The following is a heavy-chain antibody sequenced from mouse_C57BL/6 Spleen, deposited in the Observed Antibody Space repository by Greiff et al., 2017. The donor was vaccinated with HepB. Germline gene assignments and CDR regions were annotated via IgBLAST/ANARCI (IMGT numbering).Heavy chain of an antibody. J-gene: IGHJ4*01. CDR3: VRLDYGNYGEGAMDY. Sequence: EVMLVESGGDLVKPGGSLKLSCAASGFTFSSYGMSWVRQTPDKRLEWVATISSGGSYTYYPDSVKGRFTISRDNAKNTLYLQMSSLKSEDTAMYYCVRLDYGNYGEGAMDYWGQGTSVTVSS. V-gene: IGHV5-6*01. CDR1: GFTFSSYG. D-gene: IGHD2-1*01. CDR2: ISSGGSYT.